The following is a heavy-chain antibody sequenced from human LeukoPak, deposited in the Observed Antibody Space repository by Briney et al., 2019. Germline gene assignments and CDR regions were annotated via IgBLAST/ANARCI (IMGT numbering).Heavy chain of an antibody. Sequence: GGSLRLSCAASGFTVSNNYMSWVRQAPGKGLEWVSVIHSGGTTNYADSVQGRFTICRDNSKTTVYLHMNSLRAEDTAVYYCARDSDSGYGPFASWGQGTLVTVSS. CDR2: IHSGGTT. D-gene: IGHD5-12*01. J-gene: IGHJ4*02. V-gene: IGHV3-53*01. CDR3: ARDSDSGYGPFAS. CDR1: GFTVSNNY.